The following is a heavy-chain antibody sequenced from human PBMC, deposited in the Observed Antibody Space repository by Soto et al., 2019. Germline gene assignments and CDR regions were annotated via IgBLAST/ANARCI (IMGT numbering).Heavy chain of an antibody. Sequence: QVQLVESGGGVVQPGRSLRLSCAASGFTFSSYGMHWVRQAPGKGLEWVAVISYDGSNKYYADSVKGRFTISRDNSKNTLYLQMNSLRAEDTAVYYCAKDNFPITMIVGAYYYGMDVWGQGTTVTVSS. D-gene: IGHD3-22*01. CDR3: AKDNFPITMIVGAYYYGMDV. CDR2: ISYDGSNK. CDR1: GFTFSSYG. V-gene: IGHV3-30*18. J-gene: IGHJ6*02.